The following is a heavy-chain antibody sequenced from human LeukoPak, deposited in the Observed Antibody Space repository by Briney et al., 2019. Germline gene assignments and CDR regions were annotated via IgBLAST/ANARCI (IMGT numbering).Heavy chain of an antibody. Sequence: PGGSLRLSCAASGFTFSSYAMNWVRQAPGKGLEYVSAISSNGGSTYYATSVKGRFTISRDNSKNTLYLQMGSLRAEDMAVYYCASEFIAVAGTDYWGQGTLVTVSS. V-gene: IGHV3-64*01. CDR3: ASEFIAVAGTDY. D-gene: IGHD6-19*01. J-gene: IGHJ4*02. CDR2: ISSNGGST. CDR1: GFTFSSYA.